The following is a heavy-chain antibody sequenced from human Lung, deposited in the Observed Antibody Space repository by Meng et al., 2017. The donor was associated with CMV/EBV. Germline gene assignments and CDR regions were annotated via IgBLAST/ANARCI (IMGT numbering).Heavy chain of an antibody. J-gene: IGHJ3*02. CDR1: GYTFSSYG. V-gene: IGHV1-18*01. CDR3: ARDFYEYDNSGYYDDTFDI. CDR2: IGGYDGRT. Sequence: ASVKVSCKASGYTFSSYGISWVRQAPGQGLEWMGWIGGYDGRTNYRQKFKGRVTVTRDTSTSTAYMEVRSLGSDDTAVYYCARDFYEYDNSGYYDDTFDIXGQRXMVTVSS. D-gene: IGHD3-22*01.